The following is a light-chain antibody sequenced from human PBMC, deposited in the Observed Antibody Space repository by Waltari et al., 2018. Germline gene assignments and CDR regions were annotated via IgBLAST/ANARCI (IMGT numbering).Light chain of an antibody. J-gene: IGLJ2*01. CDR2: AAS. CDR3: CSYAGTNTLL. CDR1: GRAVGSYFL. Sequence: QSPLTQPAAVSGSPGQSITISCTGSGRAVGSYFLVSWYQQNPGKAPSLLIYAASRRPSGVSTRFSGSKSGNTASLTISGLQAEDEADYYCCSYAGTNTLLFGGGTKVTVL. V-gene: IGLV2-23*01.